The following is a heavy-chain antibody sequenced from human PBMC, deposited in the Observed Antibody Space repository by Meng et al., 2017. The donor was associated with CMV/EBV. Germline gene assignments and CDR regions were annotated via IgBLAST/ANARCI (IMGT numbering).Heavy chain of an antibody. CDR3: AAAPIWFGELLFTGDDY. CDR2: IVFGSGST. Sequence: SVKVSCKASGFTFTSSAVQWVRQARGQRLEWIGWIVFGSGSTNYAQKFQERVTITRDMSTSTAYMELSSLRSEDTAVYYCAAAPIWFGELLFTGDDYWGQGTLVTVSS. J-gene: IGHJ4*02. V-gene: IGHV1-58*01. D-gene: IGHD3-10*01. CDR1: GFTFTSSA.